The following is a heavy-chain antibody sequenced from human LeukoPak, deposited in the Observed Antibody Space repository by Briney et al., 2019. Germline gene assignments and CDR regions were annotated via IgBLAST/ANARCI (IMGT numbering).Heavy chain of an antibody. CDR3: ASEKVWGSYRQFDY. J-gene: IGHJ4*02. CDR2: IYYSGST. V-gene: IGHV4-34*01. CDR1: GGSFSGYY. Sequence: SETLSLTCAVYGGSFSGYYWGWIRQPPGKGLEWIGSIYYSGSTYYNPSLKSRVTISVDTSKNQFFLKLSSVTAEDTAVYYCASEKVWGSYRQFDYWGQGTLVTVSS. D-gene: IGHD3-16*02.